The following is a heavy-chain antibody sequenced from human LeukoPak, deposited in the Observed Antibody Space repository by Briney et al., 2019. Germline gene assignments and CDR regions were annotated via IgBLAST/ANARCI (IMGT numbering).Heavy chain of an antibody. V-gene: IGHV1-3*01. CDR3: ARGIVVVPAARTARLYYFDY. D-gene: IGHD2-2*01. J-gene: IGHJ4*02. Sequence: ASVKVSCKASGYTFTSYAMHWVRQAPGQRLEWMGWINAGNGNTKYSQKFQGRVTITRDTSASTAYMELSSLRSEDTAVYYCARGIVVVPAARTARLYYFDYWGQGTLVTVSS. CDR2: INAGNGNT. CDR1: GYTFTSYA.